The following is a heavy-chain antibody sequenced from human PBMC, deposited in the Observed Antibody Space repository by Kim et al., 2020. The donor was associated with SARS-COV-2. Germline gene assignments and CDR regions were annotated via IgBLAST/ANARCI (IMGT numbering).Heavy chain of an antibody. CDR2: ISWNSGSI. J-gene: IGHJ3*02. CDR1: GFTFDDYA. D-gene: IGHD3-9*01. Sequence: GGSLRLSCAASGFTFDDYAMHWVRQAPGKGLEWVSGISWNSGSIGYADSVKGRFTISRDNAKNSLYLQMNSLRAEDTALYYCAKDMEYFDWSHPTETIKMDAVDIWGQGTMVTVSS. V-gene: IGHV3-9*01. CDR3: AKDMEYFDWSHPTETIKMDAVDI.